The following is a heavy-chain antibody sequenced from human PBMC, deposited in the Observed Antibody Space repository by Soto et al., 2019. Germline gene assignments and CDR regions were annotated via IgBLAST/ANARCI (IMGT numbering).Heavy chain of an antibody. Sequence: ASVKVSCKASGYTFTSYAMHWLRQAPGQRLEWMGWINAGNGNTKYSQKFQGRVTITRDTSASTAYMELSSLRSEDTAVYYCARDASYDYVWGSYPYFDYWGQGTLVTVSS. CDR3: ARDASYDYVWGSYPYFDY. J-gene: IGHJ4*02. CDR1: GYTFTSYA. D-gene: IGHD3-16*01. V-gene: IGHV1-3*01. CDR2: INAGNGNT.